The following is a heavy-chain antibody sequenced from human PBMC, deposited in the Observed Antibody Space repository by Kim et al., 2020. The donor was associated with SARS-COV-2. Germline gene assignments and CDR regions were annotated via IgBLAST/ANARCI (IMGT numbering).Heavy chain of an antibody. CDR1: GGSISSYY. J-gene: IGHJ4*02. Sequence: SETLSLTCTVSGGSISSYYWSWIRQPPGKGLEWIGYIYYSGSTNYNPSLKSRVTISVDTSKNQFSLKLSSVTAADTAVYYCARALIWFGELLLDYWGQGTLVTVSS. V-gene: IGHV4-59*01. CDR3: ARALIWFGELLLDY. CDR2: IYYSGST. D-gene: IGHD3-10*01.